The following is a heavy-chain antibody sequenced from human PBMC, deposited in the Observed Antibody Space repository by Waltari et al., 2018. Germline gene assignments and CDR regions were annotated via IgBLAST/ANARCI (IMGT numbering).Heavy chain of an antibody. CDR1: GFTFSNYA. J-gene: IGHJ4*02. CDR3: ARDGSYFYYDY. CDR2: INSNGGRT. Sequence: DVQLVESGVGLVQPGGSLSLSCAASGFTFSNYALHWVRQAPGKGLEYVSAINSNGGRTYYANSVKGRFTVSRDNSKNTLYLQMGSLRAEDIAVYYCARDGSYFYYDYWGLGTLVTVSS. D-gene: IGHD3-10*01. V-gene: IGHV3-64*01.